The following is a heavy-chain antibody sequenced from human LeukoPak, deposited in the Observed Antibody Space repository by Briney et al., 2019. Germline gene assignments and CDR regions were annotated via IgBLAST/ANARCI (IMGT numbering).Heavy chain of an antibody. Sequence: GGSLRLSCAASGFTFSSYGMHWVRQAPGKGLEGVAVIWYDGSNKYYADSVKSRFTISRDNYKNTLYLQMNSLRAEDTAVYYCARAWYYYGSGSSWGQGTLVTVSS. J-gene: IGHJ5*02. V-gene: IGHV3-33*01. CDR1: GFTFSSYG. CDR3: ARAWYYYGSGSS. D-gene: IGHD3-10*01. CDR2: IWYDGSNK.